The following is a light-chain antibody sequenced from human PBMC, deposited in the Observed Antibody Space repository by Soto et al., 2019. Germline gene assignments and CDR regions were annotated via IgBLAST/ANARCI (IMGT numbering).Light chain of an antibody. CDR3: QQYNNWPFS. CDR2: DVS. V-gene: IGKV3-15*01. Sequence: EIRMTQSPGTLSVSPGERATLSCRAAQGVTTNFAWYQQKSGQSPRLLIYDVSNRATGVPARFSGSGSETDFTLNISGLRSEDSEVYLCQQYNNWPFSFGQGTRLEIK. CDR1: QGVTTN. J-gene: IGKJ5*01.